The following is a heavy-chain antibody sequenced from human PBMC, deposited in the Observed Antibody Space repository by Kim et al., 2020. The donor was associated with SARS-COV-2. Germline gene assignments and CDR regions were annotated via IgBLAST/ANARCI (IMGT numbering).Heavy chain of an antibody. J-gene: IGHJ4*02. CDR3: AREEVHYTSSLDY. V-gene: IGHV1-2*02. Sequence: ASVKVSCKTSGYNFPDYYIQWVRQAPGQGLEWMGWLNPNSGGTIYAQNFQGRVAMTRDMSISAAYMELSRLTSDDTALYYCAREEVHYTSSLDYWGRGTLVTVSS. CDR1: GYNFPDYY. CDR2: LNPNSGGT. D-gene: IGHD6-6*01.